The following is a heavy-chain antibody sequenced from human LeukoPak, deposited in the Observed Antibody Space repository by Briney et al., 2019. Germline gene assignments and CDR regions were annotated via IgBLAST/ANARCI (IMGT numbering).Heavy chain of an antibody. V-gene: IGHV3-23*01. J-gene: IGHJ6*03. CDR2: ISGSGGMT. CDR3: AKSVLGVAGRGYMDV. CDR1: GITFNNYA. D-gene: IGHD3-10*01. Sequence: GGSLRLSCAVSGITFNNYAMNWIRQTPGKGLEWVSDISGSGGMTYYADSVKGRFTISRDNSQKKLYLHMSNLRVEDTAIYFCAKSVLGVAGRGYMDVWGEGTTVTVSS.